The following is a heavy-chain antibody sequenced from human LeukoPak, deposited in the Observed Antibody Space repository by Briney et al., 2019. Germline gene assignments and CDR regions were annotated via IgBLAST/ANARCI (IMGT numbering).Heavy chain of an antibody. J-gene: IGHJ4*02. CDR1: GYTFTSNY. CDR2: IYPRDGST. D-gene: IGHD5-12*01. CDR3: ARALGGYASF. V-gene: IGHV1-46*01. Sequence: ASVKVSCKASGYTFTSNYIHWVRQAPGQGLEWMGMIYPRDGSTSYAQKFQGRVTVTRDTSTSTVHMELSGLRSEDTAVYYCARALGGYASFWGQGTLVTVSS.